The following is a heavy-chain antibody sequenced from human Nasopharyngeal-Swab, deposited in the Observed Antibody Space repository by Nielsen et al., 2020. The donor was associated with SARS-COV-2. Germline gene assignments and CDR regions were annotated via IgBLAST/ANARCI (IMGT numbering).Heavy chain of an antibody. CDR2: INSDGSSI. CDR1: GFTFSSYW. CDR3: ARDPIVVVVAATGWFDP. J-gene: IGHJ5*02. Sequence: GESLKISCAASGFTFSSYWMHWVRQAPGKGLVWVSRINSDGSSISYADSVKGRFTISRDNAKNTLYLQMNSLRAEDTAVYYCARDPIVVVVAATGWFDPWGQGTLVTVSS. V-gene: IGHV3-74*01. D-gene: IGHD2-15*01.